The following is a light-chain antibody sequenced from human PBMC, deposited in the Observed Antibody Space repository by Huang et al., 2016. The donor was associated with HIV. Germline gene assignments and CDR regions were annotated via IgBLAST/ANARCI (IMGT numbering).Light chain of an antibody. CDR2: DAS. J-gene: IGKJ4*01. Sequence: EIVLTQSPATLSLSPGERATLSCRASQGLANYLAWYQQKTGPAPRLLIYDASNRATGIPARFSGSGSGTDFTLTISSLEPEDFAVYYCQQRGNWQLTFGGGTKVEIK. CDR3: QQRGNWQLT. V-gene: IGKV3-11*01. CDR1: QGLANY.